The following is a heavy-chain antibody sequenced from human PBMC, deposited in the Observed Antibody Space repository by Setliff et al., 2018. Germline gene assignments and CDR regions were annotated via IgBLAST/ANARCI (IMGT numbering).Heavy chain of an antibody. V-gene: IGHV1-69*13. CDR1: GGTFSSYA. CDR2: IIPMFGTA. CDR3: ARRMWELRSDAFDI. D-gene: IGHD1-26*01. J-gene: IGHJ3*02. Sequence: GASVKVSCKASGGTFSSYAISWVRQAPGQGLEWMGGIIPMFGTANYAQKFQGRVTITADESTSTAYMELSSLRSEDTAVYYCARRMWELRSDAFDIWGQGTMVTVSS.